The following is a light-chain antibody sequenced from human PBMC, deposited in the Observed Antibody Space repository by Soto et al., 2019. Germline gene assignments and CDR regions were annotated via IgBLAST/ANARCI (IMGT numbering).Light chain of an antibody. J-gene: IGKJ1*01. CDR2: GAS. CDR3: QQYDSSRT. Sequence: EIVLTQSPGTQSLSPGESATLSCRASQSIDSRFLAWYQQKPGQAPRLLMYGASTRATGIPDRFSGSGSGTDFTLSISSLEPEDFAVYYCQQYDSSRTFGQGTKVE. V-gene: IGKV3-20*01. CDR1: QSIDSRF.